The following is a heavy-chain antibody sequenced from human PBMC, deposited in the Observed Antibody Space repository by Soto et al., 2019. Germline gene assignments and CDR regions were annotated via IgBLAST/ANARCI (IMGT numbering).Heavy chain of an antibody. CDR1: GYSFTSYW. D-gene: IGHD6-13*01. CDR2: IYPGDSDT. Sequence: GESLKISCKGSGYSFTSYWIGWVRQMPGKGLEWMGIIYPGDSDTRYSPSFQGQVTISADKSISTAYLQWSSLKASDTAMYYCARGKPIIAADAPAFYFDYWGQGTLVTVSS. V-gene: IGHV5-51*01. J-gene: IGHJ4*02. CDR3: ARGKPIIAADAPAFYFDY.